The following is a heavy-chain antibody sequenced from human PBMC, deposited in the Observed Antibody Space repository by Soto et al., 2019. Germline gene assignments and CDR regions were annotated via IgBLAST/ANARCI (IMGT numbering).Heavy chain of an antibody. CDR2: ISNSGGFT. V-gene: IGHV3-11*03. Sequence: ITKIRQAPGKGPEWVSYISNSGGFTNYADSVRGRFTISSDNAKNSLYLHMNSLRADDTAVYYCARLERGSYPDERGLGSLVTVSS. CDR3: ARLERGSYPDE. D-gene: IGHD1-26*01. J-gene: IGHJ4*02.